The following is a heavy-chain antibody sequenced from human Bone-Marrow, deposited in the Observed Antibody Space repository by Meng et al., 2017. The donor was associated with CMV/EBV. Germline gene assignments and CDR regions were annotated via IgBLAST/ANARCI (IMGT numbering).Heavy chain of an antibody. CDR3: ARAYSNPFVSYYYYGMDV. J-gene: IGHJ6*02. CDR2: ISYDGSNK. CDR1: GFTFSSYA. V-gene: IGHV3-30-3*01. D-gene: IGHD4-11*01. Sequence: GGSLRLSCAASGFTFSSYAMHWVRQAPGKGLEWVAVISYDGSNKYYADSVKGRFTISRDNSKNTLYLQMNSLRAEDTAVYYCARAYSNPFVSYYYYGMDVWGQGTTVTVSS.